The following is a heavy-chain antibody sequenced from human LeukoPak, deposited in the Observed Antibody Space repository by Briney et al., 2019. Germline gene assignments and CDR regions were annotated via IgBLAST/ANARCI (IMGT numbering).Heavy chain of an antibody. CDR3: ARAPVLRYFYWLSREVGSVGFHDY. CDR2: ISSSGSTI. Sequence: GGSLRLSCAASGFTFSDYYMSWIRQAPGKGLEWVSYISSSGSTIYYADSVKGRFTISSDDAKNSLYLQMNSQRAEDTAVYYCARAPVLRYFYWLSREVGSVGFHDYWGQGTLVTVS. CDR1: GFTFSDYY. V-gene: IGHV3-11*01. D-gene: IGHD3-9*01. J-gene: IGHJ4*02.